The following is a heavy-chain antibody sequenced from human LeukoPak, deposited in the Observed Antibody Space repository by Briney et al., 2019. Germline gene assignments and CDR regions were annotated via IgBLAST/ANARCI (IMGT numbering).Heavy chain of an antibody. CDR2: ITSDGRTT. Sequence: GGSLRLSCAASGFTFSSYWMHWVRQAPGMGLVWVSHITSDGRTTSCADSMRGRFTISRDNAKNTLYLQMNSLRAEDTAVYYCARGGSPIYDAFEIWGQGTKVTVSS. CDR3: ARGGSPIYDAFEI. CDR1: GFTFSSYW. D-gene: IGHD2/OR15-2a*01. J-gene: IGHJ3*02. V-gene: IGHV3-74*01.